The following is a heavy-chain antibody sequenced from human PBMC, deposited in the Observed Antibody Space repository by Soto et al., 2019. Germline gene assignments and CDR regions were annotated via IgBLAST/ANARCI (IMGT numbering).Heavy chain of an antibody. J-gene: IGHJ4*02. D-gene: IGHD3-22*01. CDR2: IKSEANGGTT. V-gene: IGHV3-15*07. CDR1: GFSFSNAW. CDR3: AYYRDSSAQRVYF. Sequence: EVQLVESGGGLVKPGGALRLSCAASGFSFSNAWMKWVRQAPGKGLEWVGRIKSEANGGTTDHAAAVKGRFIISRDDSKNMLFLLMDRLVTEGSVVYYCAYYRDSSAQRVYFWCQGTLVTVSS.